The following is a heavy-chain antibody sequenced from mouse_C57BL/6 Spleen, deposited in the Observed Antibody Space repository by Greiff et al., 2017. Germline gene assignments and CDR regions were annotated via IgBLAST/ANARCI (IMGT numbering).Heavy chain of an antibody. D-gene: IGHD3-3*01. Sequence: QVQLQQSGPGLVQPSQSLSITCTVSGFSLTSYGVHWVRQSPGKGLEWLGVIWRGGSTDYNAAFMSRLSITKDNSKSQVCFKMNSLQADDTAIYYCAKNVGGTGAMDYWGQGTSVTVSS. CDR2: IWRGGST. V-gene: IGHV2-5*01. J-gene: IGHJ4*01. CDR3: AKNVGGTGAMDY. CDR1: GFSLTSYG.